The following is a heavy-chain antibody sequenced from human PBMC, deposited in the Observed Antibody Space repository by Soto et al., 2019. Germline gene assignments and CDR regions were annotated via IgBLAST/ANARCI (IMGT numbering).Heavy chain of an antibody. CDR1: GGSISSGGYY. CDR2: IYYSGST. CDR3: ARVDYCGGDCYPPNL. D-gene: IGHD2-21*02. V-gene: IGHV4-31*03. Sequence: QVQLQESGPGLVKPSQTLSLTCTVSGGSISSGGYYWSWIRQHPGKGLEWIGYIYYSGSTYYNPSLKSRVTISVDTSKNQFSLKLSSVTAADTAVYYCARVDYCGGDCYPPNLWGRGTLVTVPS. J-gene: IGHJ2*01.